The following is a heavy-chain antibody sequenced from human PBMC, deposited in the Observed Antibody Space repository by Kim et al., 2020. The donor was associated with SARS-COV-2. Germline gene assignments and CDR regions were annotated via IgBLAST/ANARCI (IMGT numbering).Heavy chain of an antibody. V-gene: IGHV4-34*01. J-gene: IGHJ4*02. CDR1: GGSFSGYY. D-gene: IGHD3-22*01. CDR3: ARHHRRNYYDSSGYPDY. Sequence: SETLSLTCAVYGGSFSGYYWSWIRQPPGKGLEWIGEINHSGSTNYNPSLKSRVTISVDTSKNQFSLKLSSVTAADTAVYYCARHHRRNYYDSSGYPDYWGQGTLVTVSS. CDR2: INHSGST.